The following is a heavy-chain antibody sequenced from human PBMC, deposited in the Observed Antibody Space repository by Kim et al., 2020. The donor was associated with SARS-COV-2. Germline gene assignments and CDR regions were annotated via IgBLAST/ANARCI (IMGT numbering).Heavy chain of an antibody. CDR3: ARTPAVAGNFDY. D-gene: IGHD6-19*01. CDR1: GFTFSSYG. J-gene: IGHJ4*02. V-gene: IGHV3-33*05. Sequence: GGSLRLSCAASGFTFSSYGMHWVRQAPGKGLEWVAVISYDGSNKYYADSVKGRFTISRDNSKNTLYLQMNSLRAEDTAVYYCARTPAVAGNFDYWGQGTLVTVSS. CDR2: ISYDGSNK.